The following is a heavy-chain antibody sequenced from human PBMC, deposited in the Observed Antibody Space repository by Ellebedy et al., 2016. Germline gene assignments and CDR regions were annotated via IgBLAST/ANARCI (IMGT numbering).Heavy chain of an antibody. CDR2: INYSGST. V-gene: IGHV4-34*01. D-gene: IGHD3-10*01. CDR1: GGSFSGSY. Sequence: GSLRLXXAVSGGSFSGSYWIWIRQSPGKGLEWIGEINYSGSTNYNPSLKSRVTISVDRSKNQFSLMLSSVTAADTAVYYCAGSWEWFEAYYYGMDVWGQGTTVTVSS. CDR3: AGSWEWFEAYYYGMDV. J-gene: IGHJ6*02.